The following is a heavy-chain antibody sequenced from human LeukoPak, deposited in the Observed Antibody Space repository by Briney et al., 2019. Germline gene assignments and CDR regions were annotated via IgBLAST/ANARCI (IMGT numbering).Heavy chain of an antibody. CDR1: GITFSSYS. CDR2: ISSSSSYI. V-gene: IGHV3-21*01. CDR3: ARDRPGIAAALLDY. Sequence: PGGSLRLSCAASGITFSSYSMNWVRQAPGKGLEWVSSISSSSSYIYYADSVKGRFTISRDNAKNSLYLQMNSLRAEDTAVYYCARDRPGIAAALLDYWGQGTLVTVSS. J-gene: IGHJ4*02. D-gene: IGHD6-13*01.